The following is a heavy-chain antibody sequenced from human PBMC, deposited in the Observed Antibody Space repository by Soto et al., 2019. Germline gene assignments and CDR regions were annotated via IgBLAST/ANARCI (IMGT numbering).Heavy chain of an antibody. CDR1: GGSFSGYY. Sequence: QVQLQQCGAGLLKPSETLSLTCAVYGGSFSGYYWSWIRQPPGKGLEWIGEINHSGSTNYNPSLKSRVTISVDTSKNQFSLKLSSVTAADTAVYYCARVAPRTVTLDYWGQGTLVTVSS. J-gene: IGHJ4*02. D-gene: IGHD4-17*01. V-gene: IGHV4-34*01. CDR2: INHSGST. CDR3: ARVAPRTVTLDY.